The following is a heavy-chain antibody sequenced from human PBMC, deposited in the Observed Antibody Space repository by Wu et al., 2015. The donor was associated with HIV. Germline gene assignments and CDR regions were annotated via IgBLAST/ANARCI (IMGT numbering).Heavy chain of an antibody. CDR2: MNPNSGNT. Sequence: QVQLVQSGAEVKKPGASVKVSCKASGYTFTSYDINWVRQATGQGLEWMGWMNPNSGNTGYAQKFQGRVTMTRNTSISTAYMELSSLRSEDTAVYYCARGQFYCSSTSCWTYYYYGMDSGAKGHGSPSP. CDR3: ARGQFYCSSTSCWTYYYYGMDS. V-gene: IGHV1-8*01. CDR1: GYTFTSYD. J-gene: IGHJ6*02. D-gene: IGHD2-2*01.